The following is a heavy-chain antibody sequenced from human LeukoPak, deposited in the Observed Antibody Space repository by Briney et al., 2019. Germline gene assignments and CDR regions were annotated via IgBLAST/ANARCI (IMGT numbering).Heavy chain of an antibody. V-gene: IGHV4-31*03. Sequence: PSETLPLTCTVSGGSIISGANYWSWIRQRPGRGLEWIGYIYSSGHTYHNPSLRSRVFLSVDTSKRQLSLKLTSVTAADTAVYYCARAPSVDWYKFQLWGQGTLVTVSS. CDR1: GGSIISGANY. CDR3: ARAPSVDWYKFQL. D-gene: IGHD1-14*01. CDR2: IYSSGHT. J-gene: IGHJ1*01.